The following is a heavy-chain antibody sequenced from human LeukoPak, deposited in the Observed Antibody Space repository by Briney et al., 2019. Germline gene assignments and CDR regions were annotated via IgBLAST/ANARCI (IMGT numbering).Heavy chain of an antibody. D-gene: IGHD3-22*01. CDR3: ARDLHYYDTSGHYYYGMDV. CDR1: GGSISGGGYS. CDR2: IYHTGST. J-gene: IGHJ6*02. V-gene: IGHV4-30-2*01. Sequence: SETLSLTCAVSGGSISGGGYSWSWIRQPPGTGLEWIGYIYHTGSTYYNPSLKSRVSISVDRSKKQFSLKLSSVTAADTAVYYCARDLHYYDTSGHYYYGMDVWGQGTTVTVSS.